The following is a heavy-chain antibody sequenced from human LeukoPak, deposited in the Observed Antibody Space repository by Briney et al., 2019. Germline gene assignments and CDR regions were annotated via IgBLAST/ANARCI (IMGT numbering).Heavy chain of an antibody. Sequence: PGGSLRLSCAASGFTFSSYEMNWVRQAPGKGLEWVSYIDSSGSTIYYADSVKGRLTISRDNAKNSLYLQMNSLRAEDTAVYYCARVEGGYTYGSDDYWGQGTLVTVSS. V-gene: IGHV3-48*03. CDR2: IDSSGSTI. J-gene: IGHJ4*02. CDR3: ARVEGGYTYGSDDY. D-gene: IGHD5-18*01. CDR1: GFTFSSYE.